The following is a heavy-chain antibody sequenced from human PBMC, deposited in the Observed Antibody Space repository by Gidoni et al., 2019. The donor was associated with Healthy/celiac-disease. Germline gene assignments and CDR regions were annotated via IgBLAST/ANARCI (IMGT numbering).Heavy chain of an antibody. J-gene: IGHJ4*02. CDR1: GGSISSSSYY. D-gene: IGHD3-3*01. CDR2: IYYSGST. CDR3: ARHLRVFGVVNPYYFDY. V-gene: IGHV4-39*01. Sequence: QLQLQESGPGLVKPSETLSLTCTVSGGSISSSSYYWGWIRQPPGKGLEWIGSIYYSGSTYYNPSLKSRVTISVDTSKNQFSLKLSSVTAADTAVYYCARHLRVFGVVNPYYFDYWGQGTLVTVSS.